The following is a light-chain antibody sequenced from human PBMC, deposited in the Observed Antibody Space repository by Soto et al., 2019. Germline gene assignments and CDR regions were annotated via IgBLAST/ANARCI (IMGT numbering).Light chain of an antibody. CDR2: DND. V-gene: IGLV1-51*01. Sequence: QSVLTQPPSVSAAPGQKVTISCSGSNFNIGSNSVSWYQQFPGTAPKLLIYDNDKRPSGIPDRFSGSKSGTSATLGITGLQTGDEADYYCGTWDSDWSAVFGGGTKVTVL. J-gene: IGLJ3*02. CDR1: NFNIGSNS. CDR3: GTWDSDWSAV.